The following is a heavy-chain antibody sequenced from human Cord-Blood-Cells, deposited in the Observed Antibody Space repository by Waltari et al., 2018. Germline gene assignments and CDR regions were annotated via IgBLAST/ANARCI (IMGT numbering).Heavy chain of an antibody. Sequence: EVQLVQSGAEVKKPGESLKISCKGSGYSFTSYWIGWVRQMPGKGLEWMGVIYPGDSYTRYSPSFQGQVTISADKSISTAYLQWSSLKASDTAMYYCARSPYSSSWYRWFDPWGQGTLVTVSS. CDR2: IYPGDSYT. D-gene: IGHD6-13*01. J-gene: IGHJ5*02. CDR3: ARSPYSSSWYRWFDP. CDR1: GYSFTSYW. V-gene: IGHV5-51*01.